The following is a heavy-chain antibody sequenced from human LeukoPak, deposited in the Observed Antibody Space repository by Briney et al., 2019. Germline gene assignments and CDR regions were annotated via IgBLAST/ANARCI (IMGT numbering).Heavy chain of an antibody. D-gene: IGHD2-2*01. Sequence: GGSMRLSCAASGFTFSSYAMSWVRQAPGKGLEWVSSISPNGGVTYYADSVTGRFAISRDNSRNTLYVQMNSLRAEDTAVYYCVRGAMTSWFAPWGQGTLVTVSS. CDR1: GFTFSSYA. CDR3: VRGAMTSWFAP. V-gene: IGHV3-23*01. CDR2: ISPNGGVT. J-gene: IGHJ5*02.